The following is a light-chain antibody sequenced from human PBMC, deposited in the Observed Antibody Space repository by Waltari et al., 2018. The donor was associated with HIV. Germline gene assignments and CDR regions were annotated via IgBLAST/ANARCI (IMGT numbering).Light chain of an antibody. J-gene: IGKJ3*01. CDR3: QQSYSTPFT. CDR2: AAS. CDR1: QSISTY. V-gene: IGKV1-39*01. Sequence: DIPMTQSPSSLSASVGDRVNITCRASQSISTYLSWYQQKPGKAPKLLIYAASSLQSGVPSRFSGRGSGTDFTLTISSLQPEDFATFYCQQSYSTPFTFGPGTKVDIK.